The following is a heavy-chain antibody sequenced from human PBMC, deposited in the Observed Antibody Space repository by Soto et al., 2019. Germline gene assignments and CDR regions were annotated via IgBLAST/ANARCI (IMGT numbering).Heavy chain of an antibody. D-gene: IGHD5-12*01. Sequence: SETLSLTCAVSGGSISSGGYSWSWIRQPPGKGLEWIGNIHYNGNTKYNPSLKSRVTMSVDTSKNQFSLKLISVTAADTAKYFCAREGNLGRWLQPLDFWGQGTPVTVSS. V-gene: IGHV4-61*08. CDR3: AREGNLGRWLQPLDF. CDR2: IHYNGNT. J-gene: IGHJ4*02. CDR1: GGSISSGGYS.